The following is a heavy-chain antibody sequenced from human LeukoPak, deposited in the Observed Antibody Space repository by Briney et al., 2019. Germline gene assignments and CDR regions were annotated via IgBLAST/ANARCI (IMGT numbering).Heavy chain of an antibody. V-gene: IGHV3-48*03. CDR1: GFTFSSYE. D-gene: IGHD3-22*01. CDR2: FSSSGSTI. J-gene: IGHJ4*02. Sequence: GGSLRLSCAASGFTFSSYEMNWVRQAPGKGLEWVSYFSSSGSTIYYADSVKGRFTISRDNAKNSLYLQMNSLRAEDTAVYYCAKDPYYYDSSGYTSFDYWGQGTLVTVSS. CDR3: AKDPYYYDSSGYTSFDY.